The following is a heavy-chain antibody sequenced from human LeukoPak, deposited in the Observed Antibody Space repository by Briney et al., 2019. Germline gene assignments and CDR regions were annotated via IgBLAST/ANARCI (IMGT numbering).Heavy chain of an antibody. CDR3: ARDRYCSSTNCYRDFDY. V-gene: IGHV3-48*03. Sequence: GGCLRLSCAASGFTFSSYEMNWVRQAPGKGLEWVSYISSSGSTIYYADSVKGRFTISRDNAKNSLYLQMNSLRADDTAVYYCARDRYCSSTNCYRDFDYWGQGTLVTVSS. D-gene: IGHD2-2*01. CDR2: ISSSGSTI. J-gene: IGHJ4*02. CDR1: GFTFSSYE.